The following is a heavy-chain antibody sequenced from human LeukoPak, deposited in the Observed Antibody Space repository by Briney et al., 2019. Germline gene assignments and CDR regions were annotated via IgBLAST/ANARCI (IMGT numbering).Heavy chain of an antibody. CDR3: AILLTCGGDCYYYYYGMDV. Sequence: GASVKVSCKASGYTFTSYGISWVRQAPGQGLEWMGWMNPNSGNTGYAQKFQGRVTMTRNTSISTAYMELSSLRSEDTAVYYCAILLTCGGDCYYYYYGMDVWGQGTTVTVSS. CDR2: MNPNSGNT. V-gene: IGHV1-8*02. J-gene: IGHJ6*02. CDR1: GYTFTSYG. D-gene: IGHD2-21*02.